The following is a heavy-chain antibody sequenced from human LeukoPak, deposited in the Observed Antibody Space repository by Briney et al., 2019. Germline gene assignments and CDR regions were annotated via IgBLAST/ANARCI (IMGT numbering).Heavy chain of an antibody. J-gene: IGHJ4*02. CDR2: IFISGST. CDR3: ARDSYYDSSRFDF. D-gene: IGHD3-22*01. CDR1: GGSISSGSYY. V-gene: IGHV4-61*02. Sequence: SETLSLTCSVSGGSISSGSYYWSWIRQPAGKGLEWIGRIFISGSTNYNPSLKSRVTISIDTSKNQFSLKLSSVTAADTAVYYCARDSYYDSSRFDFWGQGTLVTVSS.